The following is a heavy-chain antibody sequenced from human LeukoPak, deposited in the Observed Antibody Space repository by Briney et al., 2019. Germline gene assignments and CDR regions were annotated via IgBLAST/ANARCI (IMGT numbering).Heavy chain of an antibody. D-gene: IGHD3-3*01. J-gene: IGHJ4*02. Sequence: GGSLRLSCAASEFTVSNSYMSWVRQAPGKGLEWVSVINSGGSTYYADSVKGRFTISRHNSKNTLYLQMNSLRAEDTAVYYCACGVVNPFDYWGQGTLVTVSS. CDR3: ACGVVNPFDY. CDR1: EFTVSNSY. CDR2: INSGGST. V-gene: IGHV3-53*04.